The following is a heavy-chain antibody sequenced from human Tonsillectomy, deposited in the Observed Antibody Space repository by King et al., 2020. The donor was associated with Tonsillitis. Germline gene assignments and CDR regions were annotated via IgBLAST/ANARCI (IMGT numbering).Heavy chain of an antibody. D-gene: IGHD6-13*01. V-gene: IGHV5-10-1*03. CDR1: GYSFTSYW. CDR3: AGLIAAAGGFYYYMDV. Sequence: QLVQSGAEVKKPGESLRISCKGSGYSFTSYWISWVRQMPGKGLEWMGRIDPSDSYTNYSPSFQGHVTISADKSISTAYLQWSSLKASDTAMYYCAGLIAAAGGFYYYMDVWGKGTTVTVSS. J-gene: IGHJ6*03. CDR2: IDPSDSYT.